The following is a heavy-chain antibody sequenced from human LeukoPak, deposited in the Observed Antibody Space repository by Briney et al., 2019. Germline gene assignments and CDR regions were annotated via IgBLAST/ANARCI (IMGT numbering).Heavy chain of an antibody. D-gene: IGHD5-12*01. J-gene: IGHJ6*03. V-gene: IGHV3-30*02. CDR2: IRYDGSNK. Sequence: GGSLRLSCAASGFTFSSYGMYWVRQAPGKGLEWVAFIRYDGSNKYYADSVKGRSTISRDNSKNTLYLQMKSLRAEDTAVYYCAKGGGYEAQYYYYYLDVWGKGTTVTISS. CDR3: AKGGGYEAQYYYYYLDV. CDR1: GFTFSSYG.